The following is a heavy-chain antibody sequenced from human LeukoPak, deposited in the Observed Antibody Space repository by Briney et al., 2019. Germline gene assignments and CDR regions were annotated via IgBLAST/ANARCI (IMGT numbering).Heavy chain of an antibody. CDR2: IYYSGST. V-gene: IGHV4-59*01. D-gene: IGHD6-6*01. Sequence: PSETLSLTCTVSGGSISSYYWSWIRQPPGKGLEWIGYIYYSGSTNYNPSLKSRVTISVDTSKNQFSLKLSSVTAADTAVYYCASIAARRGYYFDYWGQGTLVTVSS. CDR1: GGSISSYY. J-gene: IGHJ4*02. CDR3: ASIAARRGYYFDY.